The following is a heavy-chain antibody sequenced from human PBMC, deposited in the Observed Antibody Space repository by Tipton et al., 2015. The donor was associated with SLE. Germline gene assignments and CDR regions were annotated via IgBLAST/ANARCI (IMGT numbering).Heavy chain of an antibody. D-gene: IGHD5-18*01. Sequence: SLRLSCAVSGFSLNNYGVFWVRQAPGKGLDWVTVIAYDGVNKYYADSVKGRFTISRDDSKNEVDLQMNSLRVEDTAVYYCAKLAKGADGYGYTHYAMDVWGQGTTVTVS. CDR1: GFSLNNYG. CDR2: IAYDGVNK. V-gene: IGHV3-30*19. CDR3: AKLAKGADGYGYTHYAMDV. J-gene: IGHJ6*02.